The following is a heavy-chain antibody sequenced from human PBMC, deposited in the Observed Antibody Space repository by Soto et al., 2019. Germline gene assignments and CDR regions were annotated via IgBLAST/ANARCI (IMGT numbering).Heavy chain of an antibody. V-gene: IGHV1-18*01. CDR1: GYAFRHYG. CDR3: VRDLYGAGSYYTNY. Sequence: QVQLVQSGAEVKKPGASVQVSCKASGYAFRHYGITWVRQAPGQGLEWMGWIGPYNGKTNYAQKLQDRVTMTTDTSTGTAYMELRSLRSDATAVYFCVRDLYGAGSYYTNYWGQGTLVTFAS. D-gene: IGHD3-10*01. CDR2: IGPYNGKT. J-gene: IGHJ4*02.